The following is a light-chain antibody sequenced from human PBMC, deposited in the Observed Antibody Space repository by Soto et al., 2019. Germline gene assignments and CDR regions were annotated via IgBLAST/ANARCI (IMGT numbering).Light chain of an antibody. V-gene: IGLV1-44*01. CDR2: SNS. CDR3: AAWDDSLNGVV. CDR1: NSNIGANT. Sequence: QSVLNQPPSASGTPGQRVTIYCSGSNSNIGANTVNWYQHLPGTAPKLLIYSNSQRPSGVPDRFSGSKSGTSASLAISGLQSEDEADYYCAAWDDSLNGVVFGGGTKLTVL. J-gene: IGLJ2*01.